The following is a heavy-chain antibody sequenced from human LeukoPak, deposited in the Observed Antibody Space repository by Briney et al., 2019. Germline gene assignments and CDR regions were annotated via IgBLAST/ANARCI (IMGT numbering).Heavy chain of an antibody. J-gene: IGHJ4*02. CDR3: ARSWLRGLHYYFDY. D-gene: IGHD3-10*01. V-gene: IGHV3-48*03. CDR2: ISSSGSTI. CDR1: GFTFSSYE. Sequence: PGGSLRLSCAASGFTFSSYEMNWVRQAPGKGLEWVSYISSSGSTIYYADSVKGRFTISRDNAKKSLYLQMYSLRAEDTAVYYCARSWLRGLHYYFDYWGQGTLVTVSS.